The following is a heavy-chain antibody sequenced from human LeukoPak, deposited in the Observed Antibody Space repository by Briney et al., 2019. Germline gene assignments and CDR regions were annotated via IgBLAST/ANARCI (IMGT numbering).Heavy chain of an antibody. Sequence: GRSLRLSCAASGFTFSSYAMHWVRQAPGKGLEWVAVIWYDGSDKYYADSVKGRFTISRDSSRNTLYLQMNSLRAEDTAVYYCARGSGGYYNWFDPWGQGTLVTVSS. CDR3: ARGSGGYYNWFDP. CDR1: GFTFSSYA. CDR2: IWYDGSDK. J-gene: IGHJ5*02. V-gene: IGHV3-33*08. D-gene: IGHD2-21*01.